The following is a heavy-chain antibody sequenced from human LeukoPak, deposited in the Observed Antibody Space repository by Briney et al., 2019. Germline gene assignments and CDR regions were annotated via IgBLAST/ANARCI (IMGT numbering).Heavy chain of an antibody. V-gene: IGHV4-59*08. J-gene: IGHJ4*02. D-gene: IGHD3-3*01. CDR1: GGSVSRFH. Sequence: PSETLSLTCTVSGGSVSRFHWSWIRQPPGKGLEWIGYISYSGSTHYNPSLKSRVSISLDTSENQFSLKLSSVTAADTAIYYCARLEAYWGQGTLVTVSS. CDR2: ISYSGST. CDR3: ARLEAY.